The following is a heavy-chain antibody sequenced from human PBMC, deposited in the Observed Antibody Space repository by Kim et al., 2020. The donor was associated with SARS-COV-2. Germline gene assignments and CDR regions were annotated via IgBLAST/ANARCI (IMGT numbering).Heavy chain of an antibody. J-gene: IGHJ4*02. CDR1: GYTITTYA. D-gene: IGHD1-26*01. V-gene: IGHV1-3*01. Sequence: ASVKVSCKASGYTITTYAILWVRQAPGQGLEWMGWINPGNGNTKYSREFQGRVSITCDTSASTAYMELSSLRSEDTGVYYCASGTSSLLDALDYWGQGTQVTVSS. CDR3: ASGTSSLLDALDY. CDR2: INPGNGNT.